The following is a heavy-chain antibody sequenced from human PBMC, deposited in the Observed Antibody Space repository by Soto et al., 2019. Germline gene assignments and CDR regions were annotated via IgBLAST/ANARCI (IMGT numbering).Heavy chain of an antibody. CDR1: GYTFTSYD. CDR3: ARDTVTTRGVYYYGMDV. J-gene: IGHJ6*02. V-gene: IGHV1-8*01. D-gene: IGHD4-4*01. CDR2: MNPNSGNT. Sequence: SVKVSCKASGYTFTSYDINWVRQATGQGLEWMGWMNPNSGNTGYAQKFQGRVTMTRNTSISTAYMELSSLRSEDTAVYYCARDTVTTRGVYYYGMDVWGQGTTVTVYS.